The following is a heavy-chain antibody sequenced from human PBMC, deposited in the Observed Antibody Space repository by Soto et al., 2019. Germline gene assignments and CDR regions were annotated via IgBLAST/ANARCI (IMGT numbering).Heavy chain of an antibody. CDR2: ISGSGGST. J-gene: IGHJ3*02. Sequence: SLRLSCAASGFTFSSYAMSWVRQAPVKGLEWVSAISGSGGSTYYADSVKGRFTISRDNSKNTLYLQMNSLRAEDTAVYYCAKPLYSSGWYEAFDIWGQGTMVTVSS. CDR3: AKPLYSSGWYEAFDI. V-gene: IGHV3-23*01. CDR1: GFTFSSYA. D-gene: IGHD6-19*01.